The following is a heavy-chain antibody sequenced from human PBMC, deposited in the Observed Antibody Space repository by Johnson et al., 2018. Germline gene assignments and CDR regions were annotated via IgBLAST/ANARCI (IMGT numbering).Heavy chain of an antibody. Sequence: QLVQSGGGLVQPGGSLRLSCAASGFTFSSYAMSWVRQAPGKGLEWVAVISYDGSNKYYADSVKGRFTISRDNSKNTLYLQLNSLRAEDTAAFYCARDPVRTSWYTYYYMDVWGKGTTVTVSS. D-gene: IGHD6-13*01. CDR1: GFTFSSYA. V-gene: IGHV3-30*03. J-gene: IGHJ6*03. CDR3: ARDPVRTSWYTYYYMDV. CDR2: ISYDGSNK.